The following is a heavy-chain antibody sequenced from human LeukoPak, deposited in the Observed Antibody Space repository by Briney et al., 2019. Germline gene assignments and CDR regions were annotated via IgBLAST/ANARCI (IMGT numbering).Heavy chain of an antibody. J-gene: IGHJ4*02. CDR2: INSDGSST. V-gene: IGHV3-74*01. CDR3: ARSPYPSIYGYNYYFDY. D-gene: IGHD5-24*01. CDR1: GFTFSSYW. Sequence: SGGSLRLSCAASGFTFSSYWMHWVRQAPGKGLVWVSRINSDGSSTSYADFVKGRFTISRDNAKNTLYLQMNSLRAEDTAVYYCARSPYPSIYGYNYYFDYWGQGTLVTVSS.